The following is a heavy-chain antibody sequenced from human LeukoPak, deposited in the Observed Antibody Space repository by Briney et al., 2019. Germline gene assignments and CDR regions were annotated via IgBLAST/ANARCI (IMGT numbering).Heavy chain of an antibody. Sequence: GGSLRLSCAASGFTFSSYWMSWVRQAPGKGLEWVANIKEDGSKIYYVDTVKGRFIISRVNAKNSLFLQMNSLRAEDTAVYYCARVGAGEVGLAYSSGWFDNWGQGTLVTVSS. CDR2: IKEDGSKI. CDR1: GFTFSSYW. J-gene: IGHJ4*02. CDR3: ARVGAGEVGLAYSSGWFDN. V-gene: IGHV3-7*01. D-gene: IGHD6-19*01.